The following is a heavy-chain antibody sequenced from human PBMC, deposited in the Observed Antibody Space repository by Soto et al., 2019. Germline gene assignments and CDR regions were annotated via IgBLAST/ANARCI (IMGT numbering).Heavy chain of an antibody. J-gene: IGHJ4*02. CDR3: ACKPYSSGWYFDY. CDR2: IYYSGST. V-gene: IGHV4-39*01. Sequence: SETLSLTCTVSGGSISSSSYYWGWIRQPPGKGLEWIGSIYYSGSTYYNPSLKSRVTISVDTSKNQFSLKLSSVTAADTAVYYCACKPYSSGWYFDYWGQGTLVTVSS. D-gene: IGHD6-19*01. CDR1: GGSISSSSYY.